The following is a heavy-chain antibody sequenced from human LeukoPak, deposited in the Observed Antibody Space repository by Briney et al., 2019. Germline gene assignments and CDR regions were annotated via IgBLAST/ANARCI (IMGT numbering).Heavy chain of an antibody. CDR2: INPNSGGT. V-gene: IGHV1-2*06. J-gene: IGHJ5*02. Sequence: ASVKVSCKASGYTFTGYYMHWVRQAPGHGLEWMGRINPNSGGTNYAQKFQGRVTMTRDTSISTAYMELSRLRSDDTAVYYCARDPSITGTLNWFDPWGQGTLVTVSS. CDR3: ARDPSITGTLNWFDP. CDR1: GYTFTGYY. D-gene: IGHD1-20*01.